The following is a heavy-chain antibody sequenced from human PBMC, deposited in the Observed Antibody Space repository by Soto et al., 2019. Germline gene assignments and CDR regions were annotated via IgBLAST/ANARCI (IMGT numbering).Heavy chain of an antibody. J-gene: IGHJ4*02. D-gene: IGHD2-2*01. V-gene: IGHV3-30*05. CDR3: ARGGAVGTSDYFFDL. CDR1: WFPLGRNC. CDR2: ISYDGANK. Sequence: QVQLVESGGGLGPAWTVLNTPFGCSWFPLGRNCMHLPRQPPGQGLEGVAAISYDGANKYYPDSVWGRFTVSRDNSANTLSLHITSLTSAGTALYYCARGGAVGTSDYFFDLWGQGALVIVSS.